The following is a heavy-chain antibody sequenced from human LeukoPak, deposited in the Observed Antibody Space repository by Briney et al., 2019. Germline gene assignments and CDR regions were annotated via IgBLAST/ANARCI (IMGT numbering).Heavy chain of an antibody. J-gene: IGHJ4*02. D-gene: IGHD3-22*01. CDR1: GGSIGSYY. Sequence: SETLSLTCTVSGGSIGSYYWSWIRQPAGKGLEWIGRIYTSGSTNYNPSLKSRVTMSVDTSKNQFSLKLSSVTAADTAVYYCANFQYYYDSSGLEYYFDYWGQGTLVTVSS. V-gene: IGHV4-4*07. CDR3: ANFQYYYDSSGLEYYFDY. CDR2: IYTSGST.